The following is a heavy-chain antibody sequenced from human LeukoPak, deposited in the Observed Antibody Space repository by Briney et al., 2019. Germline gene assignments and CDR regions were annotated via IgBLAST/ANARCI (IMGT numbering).Heavy chain of an antibody. CDR1: GFTFSSYA. CDR2: ISGSGGST. Sequence: GGSLRLSCAASGFTFSSYAMSWVRQAPGKGLEWVSAISGSGGSTYYADSVKGRFTIPRDNSKNTLYLQMDSLGAEDTAMYYCARDVGYRSWFDPWGQGTLVTVSS. CDR3: ARDVGYRSWFDP. J-gene: IGHJ5*02. D-gene: IGHD5-18*01. V-gene: IGHV3-23*01.